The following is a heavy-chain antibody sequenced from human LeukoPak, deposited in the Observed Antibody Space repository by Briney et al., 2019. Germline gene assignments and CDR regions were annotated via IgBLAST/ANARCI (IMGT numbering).Heavy chain of an antibody. CDR2: IKQDGSDK. J-gene: IGHJ3*02. V-gene: IGHV3-7*03. CDR3: ASRAADYYDSSGWVPGAFDI. Sequence: GGSLRLSCAASGFTLSSYWMSWVRQPPGKGLEWVANIKQDGSDKYYVDSVKGRFTISRDNAKNSLYLQMNSLRAEDTALYYCASRAADYYDSSGWVPGAFDIWGQGTMVTVSS. D-gene: IGHD3-22*01. CDR1: GFTLSSYW.